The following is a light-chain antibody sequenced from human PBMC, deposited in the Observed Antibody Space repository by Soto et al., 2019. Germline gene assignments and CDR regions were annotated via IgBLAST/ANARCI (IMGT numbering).Light chain of an antibody. CDR1: SSDVGGYNY. J-gene: IGLJ2*01. V-gene: IGLV2-14*01. CDR2: EVS. Sequence: QSVLTQPASVSGSPGQSITISCTGTSSDVGGYNYVSWYQQHPGNAPKLMIYEVSNRPSGVSNRFSGSKSGNTASLTISGLQAEDEADYDCSSYTSSSTPHVVFGGGTKLTVL. CDR3: SSYTSSSTPHVV.